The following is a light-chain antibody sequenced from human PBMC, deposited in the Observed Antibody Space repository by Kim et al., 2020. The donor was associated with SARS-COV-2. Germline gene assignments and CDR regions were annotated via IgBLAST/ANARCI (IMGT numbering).Light chain of an antibody. J-gene: IGLJ3*02. CDR1: SSAVGDFDY. CDR3: SSYTSNSPWV. Sequence: QSALTQPPSVSGSPGQSVTISCTGTSSAVGDFDYVSWYQQHPGKAPKLMIYDVSNRPSGVSNRFSGSKSGNTASLTISGLQAEDEADYYCSSYTSNSPWVFGGGTQLTVL. V-gene: IGLV2-14*03. CDR2: DVS.